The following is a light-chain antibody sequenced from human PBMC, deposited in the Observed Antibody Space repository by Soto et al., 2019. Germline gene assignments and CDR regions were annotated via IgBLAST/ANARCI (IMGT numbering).Light chain of an antibody. J-gene: IGLJ3*02. CDR3: SAWDDTLSGPV. V-gene: IGLV1-44*01. Sequence: QSVLTQPPSASGAPGLRVTISCSGSNSNIGGNTVNWYQQLPGKAPKLLIHSDNERPSGVPGRFSGSRSGASASLAITRLQSEDEAYYYCSAWDDTLSGPVLGGGTKLTVL. CDR2: SDN. CDR1: NSNIGGNT.